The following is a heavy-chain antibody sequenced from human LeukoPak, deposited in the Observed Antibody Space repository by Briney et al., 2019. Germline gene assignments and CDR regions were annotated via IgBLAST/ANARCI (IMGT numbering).Heavy chain of an antibody. D-gene: IGHD2-2*03. V-gene: IGHV3-73*01. CDR3: TSGYDDGSCYFDY. CDR2: IRSKANSYAT. Sequence: GGSLRLSCAASGFTFSGSAMHWVRQASGKGLEWVGRIRSKANSYATAYAASVKGRFTISRDDSKNTAYLQMNSLKTEDTAVYYCTSGYDDGSCYFDYWGQGTLVTVSS. J-gene: IGHJ4*02. CDR1: GFTFSGSA.